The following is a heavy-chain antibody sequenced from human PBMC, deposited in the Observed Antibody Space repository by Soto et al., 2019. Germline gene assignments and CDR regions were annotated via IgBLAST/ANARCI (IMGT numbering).Heavy chain of an antibody. J-gene: IGHJ6*02. V-gene: IGHV3-74*01. CDR2: INSDGSST. Sequence: EERLVESGGGSVQPGGSLRLSCAASRFTFSSYWMYWVRQAPGKGLVWVSRINSDGSSTRYADSVKGRFSISRDNSKSTLNRQMNTLRAEATAVYYCARRREGYYYGLDVWGQGTTVPVS. D-gene: IGHD1-26*01. CDR3: ARRREGYYYGLDV. CDR1: RFTFSSYW.